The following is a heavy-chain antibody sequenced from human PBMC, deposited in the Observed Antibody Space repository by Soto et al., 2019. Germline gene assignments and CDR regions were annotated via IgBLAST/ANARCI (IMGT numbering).Heavy chain of an antibody. J-gene: IGHJ4*02. D-gene: IGHD6-19*01. V-gene: IGHV4-4*02. CDR2: IYHSGSI. CDR1: SGSISSTNW. Sequence: PSETLSLTCVVSSGSISSTNWWSWVRQPPGRGLEWIGAIYHSGSINYNPSLRSRATISVDKSKNQFSLNLISVTAADTAVYFCVKEGSGWSYLDHWGQGILVTVSS. CDR3: VKEGSGWSYLDH.